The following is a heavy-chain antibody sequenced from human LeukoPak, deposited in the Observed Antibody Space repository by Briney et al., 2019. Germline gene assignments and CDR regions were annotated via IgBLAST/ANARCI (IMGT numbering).Heavy chain of an antibody. CDR1: GGSFSGYY. CDR3: ARDRYSSSRANFDY. CDR2: INHSGSA. Sequence: PSETLSLTCAVDGGSFSGYYWSWIRQPPGKGLEWSGEINHSGSANYNPSLKSRVTISVDTSKNQFSLKLSSVTAADTAVYYCARDRYSSSRANFDYWGQGTLVTVSS. V-gene: IGHV4-34*01. D-gene: IGHD6-13*01. J-gene: IGHJ4*02.